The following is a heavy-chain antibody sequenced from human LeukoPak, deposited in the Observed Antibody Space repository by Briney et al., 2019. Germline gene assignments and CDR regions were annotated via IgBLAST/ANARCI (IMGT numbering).Heavy chain of an antibody. CDR2: IYYSGST. CDR1: GGSISSYY. Sequence: SETLSLTCTVSGGSISSYYWSWIRQPPGKGLEWIGYIYYSGSTNYNPSLKSRVTISVDTSKNQFSLKLSSVTAADTAVYYCARTAGGLRYFWGSTWFDPWGQGTLVTVCS. J-gene: IGHJ5*02. CDR3: ARTAGGLRYFWGSTWFDP. D-gene: IGHD3-9*01. V-gene: IGHV4-59*01.